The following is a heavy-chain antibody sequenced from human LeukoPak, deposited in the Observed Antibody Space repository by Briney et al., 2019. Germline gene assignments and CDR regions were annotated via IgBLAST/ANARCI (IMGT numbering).Heavy chain of an antibody. V-gene: IGHV1-24*01. Sequence: ASVKVSCKVSGYTLTELSMHWVRQAPGKGLEWMGGFDPEDGETIYAQKFQGRVTMTEDTSTDTAYMELSSLRFEDTAVYYCATTIQWGGPYVARWYFDYWGQGTLVTVSS. J-gene: IGHJ4*02. CDR1: GYTLTELS. CDR3: ATTIQWGGPYVARWYFDY. CDR2: FDPEDGET. D-gene: IGHD1-26*01.